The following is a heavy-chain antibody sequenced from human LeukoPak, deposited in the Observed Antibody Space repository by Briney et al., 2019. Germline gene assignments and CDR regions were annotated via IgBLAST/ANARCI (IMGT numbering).Heavy chain of an antibody. Sequence: ASVTVSCKASGYSFTSYALNWVRQSPGQGFEWLAWMNPNSDNRGYSQKFQGRVTVTRNTSKSTAYMELSSLRSEDTAVYYCAAARGGSSWYDYWGQGTLVTVSS. D-gene: IGHD6-13*01. CDR1: GYSFTSYA. CDR2: MNPNSDNR. V-gene: IGHV1-8*03. CDR3: AAARGGSSWYDY. J-gene: IGHJ4*02.